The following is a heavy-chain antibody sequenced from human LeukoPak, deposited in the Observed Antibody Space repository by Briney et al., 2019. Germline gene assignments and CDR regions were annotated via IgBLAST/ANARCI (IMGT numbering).Heavy chain of an antibody. Sequence: GGSLRLSCAASGFTFDDYGMSWVRQAPGKGLEWVSGINWNGGSTGYADSVKGRLTISRDNAKISLYLQMNSLRAEDTALYYCARGGFITIFGVVTPFDLWGRGTLVTVSS. CDR2: INWNGGST. CDR3: ARGGFITIFGVVTPFDL. D-gene: IGHD3-3*01. J-gene: IGHJ2*01. V-gene: IGHV3-20*04. CDR1: GFTFDDYG.